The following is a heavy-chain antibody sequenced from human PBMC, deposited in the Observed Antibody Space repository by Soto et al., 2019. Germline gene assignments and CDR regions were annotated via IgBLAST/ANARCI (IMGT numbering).Heavy chain of an antibody. CDR3: ARARDTAMASYYYYYGMDV. Sequence: GGSLRLSCAASGFTFSSYAMHWVRQAPGKGLEWVAVISYDGSNKYYADSVKGRFTISRDNSKNTLYLQMNSLRAEDTAVYYCARARDTAMASYYYYYGMDVWGHGTTVTVSS. D-gene: IGHD5-18*01. CDR2: ISYDGSNK. J-gene: IGHJ6*02. V-gene: IGHV3-30-3*01. CDR1: GFTFSSYA.